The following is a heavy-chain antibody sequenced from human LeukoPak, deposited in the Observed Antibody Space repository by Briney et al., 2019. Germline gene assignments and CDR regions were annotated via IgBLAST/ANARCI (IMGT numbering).Heavy chain of an antibody. CDR3: ATEAGQDYGALDAFDI. CDR2: IGGSSTSI. CDR1: GFTFSIYS. Sequence: AGGSLRLSCAASGFTFSIYSMNWVRQAPGKGLEWVSSIGGSSTSIYHADSVKGRFTISRDNAKNSLYLQMNSLRAEDTAVYYCATEAGQDYGALDAFDIWGQGTMVTVSS. J-gene: IGHJ3*02. D-gene: IGHD4-17*01. V-gene: IGHV3-21*01.